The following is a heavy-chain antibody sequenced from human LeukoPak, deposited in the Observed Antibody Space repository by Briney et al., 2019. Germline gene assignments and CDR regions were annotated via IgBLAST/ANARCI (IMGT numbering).Heavy chain of an antibody. CDR3: VRGDRNSGWSV. J-gene: IGHJ4*02. V-gene: IGHV3-23*01. CDR2: ISASGGGT. D-gene: IGHD5-12*01. CDR1: GFTFSNYA. Sequence: GGSLRLSCAASGFTFSNYAMSWVRQAPGKGLEWVSGISASGGGTDHADSVKGRLTISRENSKNTLYLQMNSLRAEDTAVYYCVRGDRNSGWSVWGQGTLLTVSS.